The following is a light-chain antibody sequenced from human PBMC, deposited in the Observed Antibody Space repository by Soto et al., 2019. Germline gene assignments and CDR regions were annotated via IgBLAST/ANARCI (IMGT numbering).Light chain of an antibody. CDR3: MQSTQLPPT. J-gene: IGKJ5*01. CDR1: QSLLHITGETF. CDR2: EVS. Sequence: VMTQTPLSLSVAPGQPASISCKSSQSLLHITGETFLFWYLQKPGQSPQLLIYEVSTRVSGVPDRFSGSGSGTDFTLEISRVETDDVGIYYCMQSTQLPPTFGQGRRLENK. V-gene: IGKV2D-29*02.